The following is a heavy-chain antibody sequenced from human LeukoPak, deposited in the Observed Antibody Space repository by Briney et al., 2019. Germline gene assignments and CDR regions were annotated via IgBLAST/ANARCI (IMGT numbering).Heavy chain of an antibody. CDR1: GLTFKNFA. Sequence: GGSLRLSCAASGLTFKNFAMSWVREAPGKGLEWLADTNGDEDSTHYADSVRGHFVISTDNSKSTSFLHMNSLRAEDTAVYYCTIDLMTGFSSGWHLAYWGQGTLVTVSS. CDR3: TIDLMTGFSSGWHLAY. CDR2: TNGDEDST. V-gene: IGHV3-23*01. J-gene: IGHJ4*02. D-gene: IGHD6-19*01.